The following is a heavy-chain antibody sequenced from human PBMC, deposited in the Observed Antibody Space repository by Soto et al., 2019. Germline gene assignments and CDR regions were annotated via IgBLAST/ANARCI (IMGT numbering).Heavy chain of an antibody. D-gene: IGHD3-22*01. CDR3: ARFRAQWFPFDY. CDR2: FFSSGER. V-gene: IGHV2-5*04. CDR1: GGVSVDTRGVG. J-gene: IGHJ4*02. Sequence: QITLEESGPTLVKPTQTLTLTCTFSGGVSVDTRGVGVGWVRQPPGKALELVALFFSSGERRYSPSLNNRLIITKDISKNQVALTMTNMDPVDTGTYFCARFRAQWFPFDYWDQGALVTVSS.